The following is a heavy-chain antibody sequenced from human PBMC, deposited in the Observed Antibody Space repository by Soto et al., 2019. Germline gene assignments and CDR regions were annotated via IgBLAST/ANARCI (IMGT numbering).Heavy chain of an antibody. V-gene: IGHV3-7*03. J-gene: IGHJ4*02. CDR3: ARGYSSGRPGYFDY. D-gene: IGHD6-19*01. Sequence: EVQLLESGGGLVQPGGSLRLSCAASGFTFSSYWMSWVRQAPGKGLEWVANIKQDGSEKYYVDSVKGRFTISRDNAKNSLYLQMNSLRAEDTAVYYCARGYSSGRPGYFDYWGQGTLVTVSS. CDR1: GFTFSSYW. CDR2: IKQDGSEK.